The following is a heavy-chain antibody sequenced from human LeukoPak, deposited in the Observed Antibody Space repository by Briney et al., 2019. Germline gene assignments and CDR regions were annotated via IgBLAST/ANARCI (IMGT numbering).Heavy chain of an antibody. CDR1: GFTFSSYA. J-gene: IGHJ4*02. Sequence: PGGSLRLSCVASGFTFSSYAMSWVRQAPGKGLEWVSFISASGDTTYYADSVKGRFTISRDNSKNTLYLQMNSLRAEDTALYYCAKSTLTYYYDSSPPGWGQGTLVTVSS. V-gene: IGHV3-23*01. D-gene: IGHD3-22*01. CDR3: AKSTLTYYYDSSPPG. CDR2: ISASGDTT.